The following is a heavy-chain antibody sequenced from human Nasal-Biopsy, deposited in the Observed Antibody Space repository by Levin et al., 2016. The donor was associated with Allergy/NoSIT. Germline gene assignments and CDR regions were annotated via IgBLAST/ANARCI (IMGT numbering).Heavy chain of an antibody. V-gene: IGHV4-39*01. Sequence: SETLSLTCIMSGDSITSGDYYWSWIRQPPGKGLEWIGIIHYSGSTDSGSTYYNPSLKSRVIISVDTSKNQFSLKMRSVTAADTAVYHCARRDGNYYFDRWGQGTLVTVSS. CDR1: GDSITSGDYY. CDR2: IHYSGSTDSGST. J-gene: IGHJ4*02. CDR3: ARRDGNYYFDR. D-gene: IGHD4-23*01.